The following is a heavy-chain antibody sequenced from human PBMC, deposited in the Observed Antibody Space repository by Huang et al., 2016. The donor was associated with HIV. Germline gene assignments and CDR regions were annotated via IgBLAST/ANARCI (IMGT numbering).Heavy chain of an antibody. CDR1: GYSFASYD. V-gene: IGHV1-8*01. CDR2: MNPNSGNT. Sequence: QVQLVQSGAEVRKPGASVKVSCEASGYSFASYDINWVRQATGQGLEWMGWMNPNSGNTGYAQKFQGRVTMTRNTPISTAYMELSSLRSEDTAKYFCVRGWYIAALPYFDYWGQGTLVTVSS. CDR3: VRGWYIAALPYFDY. J-gene: IGHJ4*02. D-gene: IGHD6-6*01.